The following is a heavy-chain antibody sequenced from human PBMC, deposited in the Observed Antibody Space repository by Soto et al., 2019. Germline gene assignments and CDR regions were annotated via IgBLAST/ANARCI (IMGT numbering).Heavy chain of an antibody. Sequence: SETLSLTCAVYGGSFSGYYWSWIRQPPGKGLEWIGEINHSGSTNYNPSLKSRVTISVDTSKNQFSLKLSSVTAADTAVYYCARVRLEWLLSGRYYYYYMDVWGKGTTVTVSS. CDR3: ARVRLEWLLSGRYYYYYMDV. J-gene: IGHJ6*03. V-gene: IGHV4-34*01. CDR1: GGSFSGYY. CDR2: INHSGST. D-gene: IGHD3-3*01.